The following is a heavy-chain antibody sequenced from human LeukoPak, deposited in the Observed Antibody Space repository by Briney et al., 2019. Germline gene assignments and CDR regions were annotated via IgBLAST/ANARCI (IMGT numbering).Heavy chain of an antibody. J-gene: IGHJ4*02. CDR3: ARAGTKVGWLHSSAPHGGFDY. CDR1: GYTFTSYG. Sequence: ASVKVSCKASGYTFTSYGISWVRQAPGQGLEWMGWISAYNGNTNYAQKLQGRVTMTTDTSTSTAYMELRSLRSDDTAVYYCARAGTKVGWLHSSAPHGGFDYWGQGTLVTVSS. CDR2: ISAYNGNT. D-gene: IGHD3/OR15-3a*01. V-gene: IGHV1-18*01.